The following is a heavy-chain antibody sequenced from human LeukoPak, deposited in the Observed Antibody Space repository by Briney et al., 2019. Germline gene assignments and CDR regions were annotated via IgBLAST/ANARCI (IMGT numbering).Heavy chain of an antibody. CDR1: GYTFTVYY. CDR3: ARRIAAADNDDAFDI. Sequence: GASVRVSCTASGYTFTVYYMHWVRQAPGQGLEWMGWINPNSGGTNYAQKFQGWVTMTRDTSISTAYMELSRLRSEGTAVYYCARRIAAADNDDAFDIWGQGTMVTVSS. D-gene: IGHD6-13*01. V-gene: IGHV1-2*04. CDR2: INPNSGGT. J-gene: IGHJ3*02.